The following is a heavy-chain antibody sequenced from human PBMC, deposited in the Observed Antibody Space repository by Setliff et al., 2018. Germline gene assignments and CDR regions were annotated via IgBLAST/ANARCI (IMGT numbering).Heavy chain of an antibody. Sequence: SVKVSCKTPGKTDDSYHIHWVRQAPGQGLEWMGGIIPLLETAKYAQKFQGRVTITADKSTSTGYMELSSLRSEDTAMYYCARDQARWLVAAGTFDYWGQGTLVTVSS. CDR2: IIPLLETA. D-gene: IGHD1-1*01. CDR1: GKTDDSYH. CDR3: ARDQARWLVAAGTFDY. V-gene: IGHV1-69*06. J-gene: IGHJ4*02.